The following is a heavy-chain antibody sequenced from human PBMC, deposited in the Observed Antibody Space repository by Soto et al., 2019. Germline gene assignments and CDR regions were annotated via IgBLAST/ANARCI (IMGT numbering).Heavy chain of an antibody. D-gene: IGHD3-10*01. CDR1: GGSISSGGYS. Sequence: QLQLQESGSGLVKPSQTLSLTCAVSGGSISSGGYSWSWIRQPPGKGLEWIGYIYHSGSTYYNPSLKSRVTISVDRSKNQFSLKLSSVTAADTALYYCARDLRGSEPYYYCGMDVWGQGTTVPVSS. V-gene: IGHV4-30-2*01. J-gene: IGHJ6*02. CDR2: IYHSGST. CDR3: ARDLRGSEPYYYCGMDV.